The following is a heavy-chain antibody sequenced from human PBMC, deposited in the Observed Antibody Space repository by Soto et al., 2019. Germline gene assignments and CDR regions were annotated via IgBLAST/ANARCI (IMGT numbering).Heavy chain of an antibody. CDR2: IWYDGSNK. CDR1: GFTFSSYG. Sequence: VGSLRLSCAASGFTFSSYGMHWVRQAPGKGLEWVAVIWYDGSNKYYADSVKGRFTISRDNSKNTLYLQMNSLRAEDTAVYYCARDSLTYYYDSSGPDYWGQGTLVTVSS. V-gene: IGHV3-33*01. CDR3: ARDSLTYYYDSSGPDY. D-gene: IGHD3-22*01. J-gene: IGHJ4*02.